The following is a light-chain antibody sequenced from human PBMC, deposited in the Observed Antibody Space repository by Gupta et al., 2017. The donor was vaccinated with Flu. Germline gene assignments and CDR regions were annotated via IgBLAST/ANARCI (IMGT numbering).Light chain of an antibody. Sequence: DIQMTQSPSSLSASVGDRVTITCRASQSISSYLNWYQQKPGKAPKLLIYAASRVKSGVPSRFSGSGSGTDFTLTISRLQPEDFATYYCQQSYSTPKIFGQGTKLEIK. CDR2: AAS. CDR1: QSISSY. CDR3: QQSYSTPKI. J-gene: IGKJ2*01. V-gene: IGKV1-39*01.